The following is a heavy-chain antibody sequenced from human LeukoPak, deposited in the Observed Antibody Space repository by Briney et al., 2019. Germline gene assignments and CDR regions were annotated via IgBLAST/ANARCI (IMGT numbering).Heavy chain of an antibody. V-gene: IGHV4-30-4*01. CDR1: GGSISSGDYY. Sequence: SQTLSLTCTVSGGSISSGDYYWSWIRQPPGKGLEWIGYIYYSGSTYYNPSLKSRLTISIDTSKNQFSLKLSSVTAADTAVYYCASLAGYYKGGFYFDYWGQGTLVTVSS. D-gene: IGHD3-9*01. J-gene: IGHJ4*02. CDR2: IYYSGST. CDR3: ASLAGYYKGGFYFDY.